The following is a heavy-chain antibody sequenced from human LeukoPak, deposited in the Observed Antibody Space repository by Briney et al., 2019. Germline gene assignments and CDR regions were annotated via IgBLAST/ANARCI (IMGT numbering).Heavy chain of an antibody. D-gene: IGHD3-3*01. CDR3: ARDRPIFGVVITHNWFDP. CDR2: IIPIFGTA. V-gene: IGHV1-69*13. J-gene: IGHJ5*02. Sequence: SVKVSCKASGGTFISYAISWVRQAPGQGLEWMGGIIPIFGTANYAQKFQGRVTITADESTSTAYMELSSLRSEDTAVYYCARDRPIFGVVITHNWFDPWGQGTLVTVSS. CDR1: GGTFISYA.